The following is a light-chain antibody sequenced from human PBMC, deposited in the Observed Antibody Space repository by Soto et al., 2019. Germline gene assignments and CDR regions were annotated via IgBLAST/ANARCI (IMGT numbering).Light chain of an antibody. Sequence: QSALTQPRSVSESPGLSVTISCTGASGDVGGYNFVSWYQQHPGKAPKLLIYGVTKRPSGVPDRFSGSKSGNTASLTISGLQADDEADYYCCSYAGSYTWVFGGGTKVTVL. V-gene: IGLV2-11*01. CDR3: CSYAGSYTWV. CDR1: SGDVGGYNF. J-gene: IGLJ3*02. CDR2: GVT.